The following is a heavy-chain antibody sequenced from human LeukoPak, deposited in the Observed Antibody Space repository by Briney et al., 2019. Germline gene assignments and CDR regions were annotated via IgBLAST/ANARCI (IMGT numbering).Heavy chain of an antibody. D-gene: IGHD1-26*01. J-gene: IGHJ4*02. V-gene: IGHV3-74*01. CDR3: ARGVGATTVDY. CDR2: INSGGSST. CDR1: GFTFSSYW. Sequence: GGSLRLSCAASGFTFSSYWMHWVRHGPGKGLVWVSRINSGGSSTSYADSVKGRFTISRDNAKNTLFLQMNSLRDEDTAVYYCARGVGATTVDYWGQGTLVTVSS.